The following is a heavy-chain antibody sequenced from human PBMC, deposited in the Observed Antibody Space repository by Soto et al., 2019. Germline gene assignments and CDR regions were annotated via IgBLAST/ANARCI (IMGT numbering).Heavy chain of an antibody. J-gene: IGHJ4*02. CDR2: IYSGGAT. V-gene: IGHV3-53*01. D-gene: IGHD6-6*01. CDR3: ARDRPGEQHYFDF. Sequence: GGSLRLSCAAAGFSVSTSHMNWVRQTPGKGLEWVSVIYSGGATYYAASVKGRFTISRDKSKNTVYLQMNSLRAEDTAVYYCARDRPGEQHYFDFWGQGILVTVSS. CDR1: GFSVSTSH.